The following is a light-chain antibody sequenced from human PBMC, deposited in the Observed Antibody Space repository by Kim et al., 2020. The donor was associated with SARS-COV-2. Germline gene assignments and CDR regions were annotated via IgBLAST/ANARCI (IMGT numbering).Light chain of an antibody. Sequence: EIVLTQSPGTLSLSPGERATLSCRASQSVSGSNLAWYQQKPGQAPRLLMYGASSRATGIPDRFSGSGSGTDFTLTISRLEPEDFAVYSCQQYTHSLWTFCQGTKVDIK. CDR3: QQYTHSLWT. V-gene: IGKV3-20*01. J-gene: IGKJ1*01. CDR2: GAS. CDR1: QSVSGSN.